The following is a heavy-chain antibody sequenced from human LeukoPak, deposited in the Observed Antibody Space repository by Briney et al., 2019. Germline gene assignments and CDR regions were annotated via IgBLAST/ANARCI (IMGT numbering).Heavy chain of an antibody. V-gene: IGHV3-30*03. Sequence: GGSLRPSCAPPGFTFSGYGMHWVGQAPGKGLEWVTGIAFDGSRKHYADSVKGRFTISRDNSRNTMDLQMNSLRVEDTAVYHCTRYDSSRFDPWGQGTLVIVSS. CDR1: GFTFSGYG. D-gene: IGHD3-3*01. CDR2: IAFDGSRK. J-gene: IGHJ5*02. CDR3: TRYDSSRFDP.